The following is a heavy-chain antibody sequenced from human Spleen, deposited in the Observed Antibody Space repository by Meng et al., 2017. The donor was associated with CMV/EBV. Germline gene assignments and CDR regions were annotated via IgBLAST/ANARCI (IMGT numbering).Heavy chain of an antibody. J-gene: IGHJ6*02. CDR2: IYDSGST. CDR3: ARALVAAAINYYYYYGMDV. CDR1: GGSISSGGYY. Sequence: SETLSLTCTVSGGSISSGGYYWSWIRQHPGKGLEWIGYIYDSGSTYYNPSLKSRVTISVDTSKNQFSLKLSSVTAADTAVYYCARALVAAAINYYYYYGMDVWGQGTTVTVSS. D-gene: IGHD2-2*01. V-gene: IGHV4-31*03.